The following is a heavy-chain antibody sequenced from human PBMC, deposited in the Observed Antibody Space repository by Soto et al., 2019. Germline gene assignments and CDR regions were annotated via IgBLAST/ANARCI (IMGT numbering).Heavy chain of an antibody. CDR2: IGGSDGYI. J-gene: IGHJ4*02. Sequence: PGGSLRLSCAASGFRFSSYAMIWVRQPPGKALEWVSSIGGSDGYIYYADSVKGRFTISRDNAKNSLYLQMNSLRAEDTAVYYCASWFRQPLRNFDYWGQGTLVTVSS. D-gene: IGHD3-10*01. CDR1: GFRFSSYA. V-gene: IGHV3-21*01. CDR3: ASWFRQPLRNFDY.